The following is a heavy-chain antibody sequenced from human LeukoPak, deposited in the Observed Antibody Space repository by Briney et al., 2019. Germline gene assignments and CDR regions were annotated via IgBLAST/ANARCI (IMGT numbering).Heavy chain of an antibody. D-gene: IGHD5-12*01. Sequence: SETLSLTCTVSGYSISSGYYWGWIRQPPGKGLEWIGSIYQSGSTYYNPSLKSRVTISVDTSKNQFSLKLSSVTAADTAVYYCARTFSGYGGDYWGQGTLVTVSS. J-gene: IGHJ4*02. CDR1: GYSISSGYY. CDR3: ARTFSGYGGDY. CDR2: IYQSGST. V-gene: IGHV4-38-2*02.